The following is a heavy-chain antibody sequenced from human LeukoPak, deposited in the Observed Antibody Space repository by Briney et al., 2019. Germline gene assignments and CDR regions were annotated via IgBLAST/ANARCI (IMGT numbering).Heavy chain of an antibody. CDR1: GGSISSYY. CDR3: ARVGPRDRAFGY. V-gene: IGHV4-59*01. J-gene: IGHJ4*02. CDR2: IYYSGST. Sequence: SETLSLTCTVSGGSISSYYWSWIRQPPGKGLEWIGYIYYSGSTNYNPSLKSRVTISVDTSKNQFSLKLSSVTAADTAVYYCARVGPRDRAFGYWGQGTLVTVSS. D-gene: IGHD3-16*01.